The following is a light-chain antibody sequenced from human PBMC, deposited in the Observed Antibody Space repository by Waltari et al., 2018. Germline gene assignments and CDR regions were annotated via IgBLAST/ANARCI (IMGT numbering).Light chain of an antibody. CDR1: SPNIGRNY. Sequence: QSVLTQPPSASGTPGQKVTISCNGRSPNIGRNYVYWYQQFPGTAPKLLIYKNNQRPSGVPDRFSDSKSGTSASLAINGLRSEDEADYYCAAWDDSLSGLVLGGGTKVTVL. J-gene: IGLJ3*02. CDR2: KNN. CDR3: AAWDDSLSGLV. V-gene: IGLV1-47*01.